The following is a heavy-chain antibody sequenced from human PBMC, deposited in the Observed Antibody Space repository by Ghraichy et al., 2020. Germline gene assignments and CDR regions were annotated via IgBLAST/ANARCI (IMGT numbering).Heavy chain of an antibody. CDR3: AGGYSGYADY. J-gene: IGHJ4*02. CDR2: IWYDGSNK. CDR1: GFTFSSYG. D-gene: IGHD5-12*01. V-gene: IGHV3-33*01. Sequence: GESLNISCAASGFTFSSYGMHWVRQAPGKGLEWVAVIWYDGSNKYYADSVKGRFTISRDNSKNTLYLQMNSLRAEDTAVYYCAGGYSGYADYWGQGTLVTVSS.